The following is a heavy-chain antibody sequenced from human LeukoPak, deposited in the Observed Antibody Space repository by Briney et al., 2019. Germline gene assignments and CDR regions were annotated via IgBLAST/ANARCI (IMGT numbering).Heavy chain of an antibody. J-gene: IGHJ6*03. D-gene: IGHD6-13*01. V-gene: IGHV4-34*01. CDR2: INHSGST. CDR1: GFTVSSNY. Sequence: PWGSLRLSCAASGFTVSSNYMSWVRQAPGKGLEWIGEINHSGSTNYNPSLKSRVTISVDTSKYQFSLKLSSVTAADTAVYYCARVHSSPIYYMDVWGKGTTVTVSS. CDR3: ARVHSSPIYYMDV.